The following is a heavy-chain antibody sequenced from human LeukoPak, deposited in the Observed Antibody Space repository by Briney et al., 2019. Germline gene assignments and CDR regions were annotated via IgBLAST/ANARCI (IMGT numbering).Heavy chain of an antibody. CDR1: GFTFISYN. J-gene: IGHJ6*03. CDR2: ISSSSSTI. V-gene: IGHV3-48*01. CDR3: ARDGNRDGDMDV. D-gene: IGHD1-1*01. Sequence: QAGGSLRLSCAASGFTFISYNMNWVRQAPGKGLEWVSYISSSSSTIYYADSVKGRFTVSRDSAKSSLYLQMNSLRAEDTAVYYCARDGNRDGDMDVWGKGTTVTVSS.